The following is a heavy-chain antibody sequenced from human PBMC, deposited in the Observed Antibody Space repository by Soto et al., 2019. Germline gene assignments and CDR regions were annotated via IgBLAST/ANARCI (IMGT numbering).Heavy chain of an antibody. J-gene: IGHJ4*02. CDR2: MNAGNGYT. D-gene: IGHD6-13*01. CDR1: GYTFTSYA. V-gene: IGHV1-3*01. Sequence: QVQLVQSGAEVKKPGASVKVSCKASGYTFTSYAMHWVRQAPGQRLEWMGWMNAGNGYTKYSQKFQGRVTITWDTSASTAYMELSSLRSEDTAVYYCARDAYSSSWPIPLDYWGQGTLVTVSS. CDR3: ARDAYSSSWPIPLDY.